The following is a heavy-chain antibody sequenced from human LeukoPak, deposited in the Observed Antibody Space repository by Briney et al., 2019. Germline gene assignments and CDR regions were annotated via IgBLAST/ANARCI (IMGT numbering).Heavy chain of an antibody. J-gene: IGHJ4*02. V-gene: IGHV1-18*01. CDR1: GYTFTSYD. CDR3: ARDYKSFCSGATCLYFDY. CDR2: ISAVNGDA. D-gene: IGHD2-15*01. Sequence: ASVKVSCKASGYTFTSYDINWVRQAPGQGLEWMGWISAVNGDANSAHKFRGRLSMTMDTSTSTAYMELRSLRSGDTALYFCARDYKSFCSGATCLYFDYWGQGTLVTVSS.